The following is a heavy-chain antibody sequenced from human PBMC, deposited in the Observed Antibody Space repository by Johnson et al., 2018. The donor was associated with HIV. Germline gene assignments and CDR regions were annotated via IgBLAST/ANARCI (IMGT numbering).Heavy chain of an antibody. Sequence: VESGGGVVQPGRSLRLSCAASGFTFSSYGMHWVRQAPGKGLEWVAVISYDGSNKYYADSVKGRFTISRDNSKNTLFLERKSLRAEDTAVYYCVRTSCTGARCLGYDPFDVWGQGTMVTVSS. CDR2: ISYDGSNK. V-gene: IGHV3-33*05. CDR1: GFTFSSYG. J-gene: IGHJ3*01. D-gene: IGHD3-16*01. CDR3: VRTSCTGARCLGYDPFDV.